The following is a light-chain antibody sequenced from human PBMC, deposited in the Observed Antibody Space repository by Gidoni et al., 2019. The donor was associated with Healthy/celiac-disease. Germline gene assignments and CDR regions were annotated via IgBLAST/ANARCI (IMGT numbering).Light chain of an antibody. CDR2: GAS. CDR3: QQYSSSLLT. Sequence: EIVSTQSPGTLSLSPGERATLSCRASQSVSSSYLAWYQQKPGQARRLLIDGASSRAAGIPDRCSSSGGRTDFTRTSSRLEAEDLAEYYWQQYSSSLLTFGGXTKVEIK. CDR1: QSVSSSY. J-gene: IGKJ4*01. V-gene: IGKV3-20*01.